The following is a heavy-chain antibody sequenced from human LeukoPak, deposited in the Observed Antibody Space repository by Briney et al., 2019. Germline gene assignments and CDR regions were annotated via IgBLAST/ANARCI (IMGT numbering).Heavy chain of an antibody. CDR1: GFSFSSYW. V-gene: IGHV3-49*04. D-gene: IGHD2-15*01. J-gene: IGHJ4*02. CDR3: ATAPYCNGGSCYSGDLYFDY. CDR2: IRSKAYGGTT. Sequence: QSGGSLRLSCTVSGFSFSSYWMSWVRQAPGKGLEWVGFIRSKAYGGTTEYAASVKGRFTISRDDSKSIAYLQMNSLKTEDTAVYYCATAPYCNGGSCYSGDLYFDYWGQGTLVTVSS.